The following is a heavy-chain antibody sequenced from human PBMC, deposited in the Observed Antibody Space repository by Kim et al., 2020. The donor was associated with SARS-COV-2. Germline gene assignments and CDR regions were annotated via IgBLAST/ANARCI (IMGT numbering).Heavy chain of an antibody. CDR3: AKGWGAAAGTPEDFDY. Sequence: GGSLRLSCAASGFTFSSYGMHWVRQAPGKGLEWVAVISYDGSNKYYADSVKGRFTISRDNSKNTLYLQMNSLRAEDTAVYYCAKGWGAAAGTPEDFDYWGQGTLVTVSS. CDR1: GFTFSSYG. J-gene: IGHJ4*02. D-gene: IGHD6-13*01. V-gene: IGHV3-30*18. CDR2: ISYDGSNK.